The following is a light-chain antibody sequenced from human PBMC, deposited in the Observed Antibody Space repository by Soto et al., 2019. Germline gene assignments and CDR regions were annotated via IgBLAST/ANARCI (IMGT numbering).Light chain of an antibody. CDR3: QKSYSSPIT. CDR2: ADS. J-gene: IGKJ5*01. CDR1: QSIGGY. V-gene: IGKV1-39*01. Sequence: DIQLTQSPSSLSASVGDIVTITCRASQSIGGYLTWYQQLPGKAPKLLIFADSGLQSGVPYRLSGSGSGTDLNLTISSLQPEDFATYYCQKSYSSPITCGQGTRLEIK.